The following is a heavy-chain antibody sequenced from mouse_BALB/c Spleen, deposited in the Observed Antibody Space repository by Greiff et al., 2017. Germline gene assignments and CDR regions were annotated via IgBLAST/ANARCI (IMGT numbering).Heavy chain of an antibody. Sequence: EVKLMESGGGLVQPGGSRKLSCAASGFTFSSFGMHWVRQAPEKGLEWVAYISSGSSTIYYADTVKGRFTISRDNPKNTLFLQMTSLRSEDTAMYYCARDYYGYRAWFAYWGQGTLVTVSA. CDR1: GFTFSSFG. CDR3: ARDYYGYRAWFAY. D-gene: IGHD1-2*01. J-gene: IGHJ3*01. V-gene: IGHV5-17*02. CDR2: ISSGSSTI.